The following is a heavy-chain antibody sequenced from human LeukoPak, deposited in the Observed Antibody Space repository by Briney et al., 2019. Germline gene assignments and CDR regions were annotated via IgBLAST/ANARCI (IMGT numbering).Heavy chain of an antibody. Sequence: SVKVSCKASGGTFSSYAISWVRQAPGQGLEWMGGIIPIFGTANYAQKFQGRVTITADKSTSTAYMELSSLRSEDTAVYYCARGTLGYCSGGSCQTSGYYYYGMDVWGKGTTVTVSS. V-gene: IGHV1-69*06. CDR2: IIPIFGTA. J-gene: IGHJ6*04. D-gene: IGHD2-15*01. CDR1: GGTFSSYA. CDR3: ARGTLGYCSGGSCQTSGYYYYGMDV.